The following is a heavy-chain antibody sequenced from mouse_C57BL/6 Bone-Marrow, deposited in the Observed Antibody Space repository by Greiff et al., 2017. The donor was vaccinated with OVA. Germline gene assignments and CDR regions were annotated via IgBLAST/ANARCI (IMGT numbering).Heavy chain of an antibody. CDR3: ARSGYYYVSRFAY. D-gene: IGHD1-1*01. V-gene: IGHV1-54*01. CDR1: GYAFTNYL. J-gene: IGHJ3*01. Sequence: QVQLQQSGAELVRPGTSVKVSCKASGYAFTNYLIEWVKQRPGQGLEWIGVINPGSGGTNYNEKFKGKATLTADKSSSTAYMQLSSLPSEDSAVYFCARSGYYYVSRFAYWGQGTLVTVSA. CDR2: INPGSGGT.